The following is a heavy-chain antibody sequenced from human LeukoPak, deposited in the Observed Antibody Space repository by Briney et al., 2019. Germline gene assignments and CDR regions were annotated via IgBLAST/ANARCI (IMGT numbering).Heavy chain of an antibody. CDR1: GGSISSYY. Sequence: SETLSLTCTVSGGSISSYYWTWIRQPQGKGLEWIGYIYYSGSTNYNPSLKSRVTMSVDTSKNHFSLMLSSVTAADTAVYYCARLHETGLFFDYWGQGTLVTVSS. J-gene: IGHJ4*02. CDR2: IYYSGST. V-gene: IGHV4-59*08. D-gene: IGHD3-9*01. CDR3: ARLHETGLFFDY.